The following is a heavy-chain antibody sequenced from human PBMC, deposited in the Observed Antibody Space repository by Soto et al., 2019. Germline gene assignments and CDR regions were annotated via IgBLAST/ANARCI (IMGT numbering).Heavy chain of an antibody. CDR2: ISWNSGSI. CDR3: AKDRIAARPLGPYYFDY. Sequence: EVQLVESGGGLVQPGRSLRLSCAASGFTFDDYAMHWVRQAPGKGLEWVSGISWNSGSIGYADSVKGRFTISRDNAKNSLYLQMNSLSAEDTALYYCAKDRIAARPLGPYYFDYWGQGTLVTVSS. D-gene: IGHD6-6*01. CDR1: GFTFDDYA. V-gene: IGHV3-9*01. J-gene: IGHJ4*02.